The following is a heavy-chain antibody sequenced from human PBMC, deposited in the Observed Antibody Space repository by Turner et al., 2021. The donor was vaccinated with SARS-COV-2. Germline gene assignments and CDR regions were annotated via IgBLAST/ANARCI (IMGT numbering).Heavy chain of an antibody. D-gene: IGHD2-15*01. Sequence: QLQLQQWGAVLLNPSDTLSLTCAVYGGSFSRYYWTWIPQPTEKGLEWSGEIHPSGTTYHNPAIKGRVTMSVDTSKNQFYLKVSSVTAADTAVYYCAKGDDSRKSGLLWGQGTLVTVSS. CDR2: IHPSGTT. J-gene: IGHJ4*02. CDR1: GGSFSRYY. CDR3: AKGDDSRKSGLL. V-gene: IGHV4-34*02.